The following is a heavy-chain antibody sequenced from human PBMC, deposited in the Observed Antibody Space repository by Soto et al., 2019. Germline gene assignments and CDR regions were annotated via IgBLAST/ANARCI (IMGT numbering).Heavy chain of an antibody. D-gene: IGHD1-1*01. J-gene: IGHJ6*03. CDR2: ISASGTHT. Sequence: EVQLLESGGGFVQPGGSLRLSCAASGFTFSNFAMTWVRQAPGKGLEWVSSISASGTHTYHADSGRGRFTISRDDSINTPYLQLNSLRGGDTAVYYGAKGLSPWNHMDACGRGTTVTVSS. V-gene: IGHV3-23*01. CDR1: GFTFSNFA. CDR3: AKGLSPWNHMDA.